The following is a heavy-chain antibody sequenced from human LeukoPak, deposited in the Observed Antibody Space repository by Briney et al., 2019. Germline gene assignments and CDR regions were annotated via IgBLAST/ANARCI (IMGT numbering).Heavy chain of an antibody. Sequence: QAGGSLRLSCAASGFTFSTYWMTWVRHAPGKGPEWVANIKEDGSATYYVDSVKGRFTISRDNAKESLYLQMNSLRAEDTAVYYCARDSPGYLAYDSWGQGTLVTVSS. CDR2: IKEDGSAT. D-gene: IGHD1-1*01. CDR3: ARDSPGYLAYDS. V-gene: IGHV3-7*04. CDR1: GFTFSTYW. J-gene: IGHJ4*02.